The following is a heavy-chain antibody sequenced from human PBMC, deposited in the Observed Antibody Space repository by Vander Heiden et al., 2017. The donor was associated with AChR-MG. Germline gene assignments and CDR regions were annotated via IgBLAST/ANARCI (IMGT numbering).Heavy chain of an antibody. CDR1: GDTFSSYS. J-gene: IGHJ4*02. CDR2: IIPIFAST. Sequence: QVKLLQSGAEVQQPGSSVQLTCRASGDTFSSYSISWVRQAPGQGLEWVGGIIPIFASTNYAQKFQDRVTITADMSTSTTYMELSSLRSEDTAVYYCARDSGDYLDYWGQGTLVTVSS. CDR3: ARDSGDYLDY. V-gene: IGHV1-69*06. D-gene: IGHD4-17*01.